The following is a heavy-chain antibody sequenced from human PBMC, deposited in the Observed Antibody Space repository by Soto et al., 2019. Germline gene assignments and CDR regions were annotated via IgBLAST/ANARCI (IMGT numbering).Heavy chain of an antibody. V-gene: IGHV3-23*01. Sequence: GGSLRLSCAASGFTFSSYAMSWVRQAPGKGLEWVSAISGSGGSTYYADSVKGRFTISRDNSKNTLYLQMNSLRAEDTAVYYCAKVSVVLGYCSSTSCPRYYYYMDVWGKGTTVTVSS. CDR3: AKVSVVLGYCSSTSCPRYYYYMDV. D-gene: IGHD2-2*01. J-gene: IGHJ6*03. CDR1: GFTFSSYA. CDR2: ISGSGGST.